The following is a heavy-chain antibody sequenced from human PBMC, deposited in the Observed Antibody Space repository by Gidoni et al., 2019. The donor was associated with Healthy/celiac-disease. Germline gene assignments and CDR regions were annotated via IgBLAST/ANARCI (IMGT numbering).Heavy chain of an antibody. J-gene: IGHJ6*02. D-gene: IGHD3-22*01. Sequence: QVQLVQSGAEVKKPGSSVKVSCKASGGPFSSYAISWVRQAPGQGLEWRGGIIPIFGTANYAQKFQGRVTITADESTSTAYMELSSLRSEDTAVYYCARLEGYYDSSGYGMDVWGQGTTVTVSS. CDR2: IIPIFGTA. CDR3: ARLEGYYDSSGYGMDV. CDR1: GGPFSSYA. V-gene: IGHV1-69*19.